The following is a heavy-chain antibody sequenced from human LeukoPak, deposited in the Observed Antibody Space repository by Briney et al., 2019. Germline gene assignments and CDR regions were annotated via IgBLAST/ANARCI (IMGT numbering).Heavy chain of an antibody. CDR1: GGSISSGDYY. J-gene: IGHJ3*02. CDR3: ASYYDILTGYYIDAFDI. D-gene: IGHD3-9*01. V-gene: IGHV4-30-4*01. CDR2: IYYSGST. Sequence: SETLSLTCTDSGGSISSGDYYWSWIRQPPGKGLEWIGYIYYSGSTYYNPSLKSRVTISVDTSKNQFSLKLSSVTAADTAVYYCASYYDILTGYYIDAFDIWGQGTMVTVSS.